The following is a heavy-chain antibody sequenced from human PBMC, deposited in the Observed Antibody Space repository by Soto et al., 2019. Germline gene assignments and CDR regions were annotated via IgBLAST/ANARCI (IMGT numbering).Heavy chain of an antibody. CDR3: AKIGEDSSGYPYYYYGMDV. J-gene: IGHJ6*02. CDR1: GLTFSQYW. V-gene: IGHV3-74*01. Sequence: PGGSLRLSCAASGLTFSQYWMHWVRQAPGQGLVWVSRISDDGTITDYADSVKGRFTVSRDNARNTHSLQMNSLRSEDTAVYFCAKIGEDSSGYPYYYYGMDVWGQGTTVTVSS. D-gene: IGHD3-22*01. CDR2: ISDDGTIT.